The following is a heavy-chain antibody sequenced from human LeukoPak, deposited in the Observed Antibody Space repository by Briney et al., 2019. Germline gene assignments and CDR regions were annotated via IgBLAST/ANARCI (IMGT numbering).Heavy chain of an antibody. V-gene: IGHV3-7*01. CDR2: IQKDGSDK. D-gene: IGHD3-22*01. CDR1: GFTFSTHW. Sequence: GGSLRLSCAASGFTFSTHWMSWFRQAPGKGLEWVALIQKDGSDKYYVDSVKGRFTISRDNAKNSLYLQMNGLRADDTAVYYCADYEGWTFDIWGQGTKVTVSS. CDR3: ADYEGWTFDI. J-gene: IGHJ3*02.